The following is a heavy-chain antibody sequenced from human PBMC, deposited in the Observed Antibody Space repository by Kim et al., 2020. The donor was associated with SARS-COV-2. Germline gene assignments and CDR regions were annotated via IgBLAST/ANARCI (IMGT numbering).Heavy chain of an antibody. J-gene: IGHJ3*02. D-gene: IGHD3-22*01. Sequence: LKSRVTISVDTSKNQFSLKLSSVTAADTVVYYCARARGGTMIVVVIGAFDIWGQGTMVTVSS. CDR3: ARARGGTMIVVVIGAFDI. V-gene: IGHV4-31*02.